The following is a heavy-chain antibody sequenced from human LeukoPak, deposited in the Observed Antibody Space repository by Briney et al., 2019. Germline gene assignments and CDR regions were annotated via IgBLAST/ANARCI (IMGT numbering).Heavy chain of an antibody. Sequence: GGSLRLSCTASGFTFGDYAMSWVRQAPGKGLEWVSAISGSGGSTYYADSVKGRFTISRDNSKNTLYLQMNSLRAEDTAVYYCAKETTRVCTNGVCYYFDYWGQGTLVTVSS. CDR3: AKETTRVCTNGVCYYFDY. J-gene: IGHJ4*02. D-gene: IGHD2-8*01. CDR2: ISGSGGST. CDR1: GFTFGDYA. V-gene: IGHV3-23*01.